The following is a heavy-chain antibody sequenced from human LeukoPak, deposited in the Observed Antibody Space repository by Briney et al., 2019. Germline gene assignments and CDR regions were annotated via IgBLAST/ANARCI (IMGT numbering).Heavy chain of an antibody. Sequence: GASVNVSCKASGYTFTDYFIHWVRQVPGQGLEWMGWIGPKSGDTSYSQKFQGRVTVARNTFISTAYMDLSRLRFDDTAVYYCGRNRLGKALDIWGQGTMVTVSS. CDR3: GRNRLGKALDI. CDR1: GYTFTDYF. V-gene: IGHV1-2*02. D-gene: IGHD7-27*01. CDR2: IGPKSGDT. J-gene: IGHJ3*02.